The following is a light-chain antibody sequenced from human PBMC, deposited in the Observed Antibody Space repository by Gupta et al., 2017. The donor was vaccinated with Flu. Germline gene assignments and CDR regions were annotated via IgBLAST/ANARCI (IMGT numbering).Light chain of an antibody. CDR2: YAS. Sequence: QDINTHINRYQQIAGQPPNLLIYYASSLEAGVPSSFSGVRSAAHFTLTIKTLQPEEIATYYCQQYYNLPWTFGQGTK. V-gene: IGKV1-33*01. J-gene: IGKJ1*01. CDR1: QDINTH. CDR3: QQYYNLPWT.